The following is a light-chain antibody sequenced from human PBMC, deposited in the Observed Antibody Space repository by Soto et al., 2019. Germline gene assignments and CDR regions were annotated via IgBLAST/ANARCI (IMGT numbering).Light chain of an antibody. CDR1: SSDIGGHNY. CDR3: SSYTSSSTVV. Sequence: QSVLTQPASVSGSPGQSIAISCTGSSSDIGGHNYVSWYQHHPGKAPKLMVYEVSNRPSGVSNRFSGFKSGNTASLTISGLQAEDEADYYCSSYTSSSTVVFGGGTKVTVL. J-gene: IGLJ2*01. V-gene: IGLV2-14*01. CDR2: EVS.